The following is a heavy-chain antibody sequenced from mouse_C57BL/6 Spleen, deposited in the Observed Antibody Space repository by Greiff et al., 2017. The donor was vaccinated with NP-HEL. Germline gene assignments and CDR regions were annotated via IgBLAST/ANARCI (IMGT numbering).Heavy chain of an antibody. V-gene: IGHV1-82*01. J-gene: IGHJ2*01. Sequence: VQLQQSGPELVKPGASVKISCKASGYAFSSSWMNWVKQRPGKGLEWIGRIYPGDGDTNYNGKFKGKATLTVDKSSSTAYMQHSSLSSEDSAVYFCARSGYDYDFDYWGQGTTLTVSS. CDR1: GYAFSSSW. CDR2: IYPGDGDT. CDR3: ARSGYDYDFDY. D-gene: IGHD2-4*01.